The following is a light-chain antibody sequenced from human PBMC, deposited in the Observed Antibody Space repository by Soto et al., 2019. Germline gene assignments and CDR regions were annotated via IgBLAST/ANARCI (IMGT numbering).Light chain of an antibody. V-gene: IGKV3-15*01. CDR3: QQYNNWPLT. J-gene: IGKJ4*01. Sequence: EIVMTQSPATLSVSPGERATLSCRASQSVGSHLAWCQQKPGQAPRLLIYGASTRDTGIPARFSASGSGTEFTLTISSLESEDFAVYYCQQYNNWPLTFGGGTKVEIK. CDR1: QSVGSH. CDR2: GAS.